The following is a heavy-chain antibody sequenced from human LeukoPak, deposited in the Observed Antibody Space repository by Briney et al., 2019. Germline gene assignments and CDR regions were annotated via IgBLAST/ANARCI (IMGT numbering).Heavy chain of an antibody. CDR3: ARARNWAGPSPDY. Sequence: GALSLSCAASGFSFSSYEMSWVRRAPGKGLEWLSYISSSGGNIYYSDSMRGRITISRDNTKNSVYLQMSGLRVEDTAFYYCARARNWAGPSPDYWGQGTPVTVSS. J-gene: IGHJ4*02. V-gene: IGHV3-48*03. D-gene: IGHD3-16*01. CDR1: GFSFSSYE. CDR2: ISSSGGNI.